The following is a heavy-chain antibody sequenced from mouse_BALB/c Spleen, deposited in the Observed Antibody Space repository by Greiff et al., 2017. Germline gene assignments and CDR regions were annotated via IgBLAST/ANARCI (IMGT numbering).Heavy chain of an antibody. J-gene: IGHJ4*01. Sequence: EVQLQESGPGLVKPSQSLSLTCTVTGYSITSDYAWNWIRQFPGNKLEWMGYISYSGSTSYNPSLKSRISITRDTSKNQFFLQLNSVTTEDTATYYCARGDYGSFYAMDYWGQGTSVTVSS. CDR3: ARGDYGSFYAMDY. CDR1: GYSITSDYA. D-gene: IGHD1-1*01. V-gene: IGHV3-2*02. CDR2: ISYSGST.